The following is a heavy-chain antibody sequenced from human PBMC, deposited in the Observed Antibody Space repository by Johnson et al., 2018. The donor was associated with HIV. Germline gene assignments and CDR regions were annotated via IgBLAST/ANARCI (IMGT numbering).Heavy chain of an antibody. V-gene: IGHV3-30*04. J-gene: IGHJ3*02. CDR3: ARVEQLGAFDI. D-gene: IGHD6-6*01. CDR2: ISYDGSNK. Sequence: QVQLVESGGGVVQPGRSLRLSCAASEFTFSSYAMHWVRQAPGKGLEWVAVISYDGSNKYYADSVKGRFTISRDNSKNTLYLQMNSLRVEDTAVYYCARVEQLGAFDIWGQGTMVTVSS. CDR1: EFTFSSYA.